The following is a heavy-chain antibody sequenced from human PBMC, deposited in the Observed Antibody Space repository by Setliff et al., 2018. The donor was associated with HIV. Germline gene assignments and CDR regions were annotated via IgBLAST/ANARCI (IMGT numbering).Heavy chain of an antibody. D-gene: IGHD3-10*01. CDR1: GFSFSRYT. J-gene: IGHJ6*02. CDR2: ITSNLNYR. V-gene: IGHV3-21*01. CDR3: ARDQLAMVRRNGMDV. Sequence: PGGSLRLSCVTSGFSFSRYTMMWVRQAPGKGLEWVSSITSNLNYRYADSVKGRFTISRDNTKNSLYLQMNSLRVEDTAVYYCARDQLAMVRRNGMDVWGQGTTVTVSS.